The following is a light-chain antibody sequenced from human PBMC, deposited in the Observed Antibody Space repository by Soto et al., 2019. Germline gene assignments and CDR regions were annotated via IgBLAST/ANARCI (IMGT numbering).Light chain of an antibody. Sequence: QSALTQPASVSGSPGQSITISCTGTSSDVGGYNYVSWYQQHPGKAPKLMNYDVSNRPSGVSNRFSGSESGNTASLTISGLQAEDEADYYCSSYTSSSTLEEVFGTGTKATVL. V-gene: IGLV2-14*01. CDR1: SSDVGGYNY. CDR2: DVS. CDR3: SSYTSSSTLEEV. J-gene: IGLJ1*01.